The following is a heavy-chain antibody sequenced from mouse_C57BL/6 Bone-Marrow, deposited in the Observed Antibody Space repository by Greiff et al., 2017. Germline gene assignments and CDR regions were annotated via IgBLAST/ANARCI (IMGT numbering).Heavy chain of an antibody. CDR2: ISSGGSYT. V-gene: IGHV5-6*01. CDR1: GFTFSSYG. CDR3: ARHYYGSSYGYFDY. D-gene: IGHD1-1*01. Sequence: EVQVVESGGDLVKPGGSLKLSCAASGFTFSSYGMSWVRQTPDKRLEWVATISSGGSYTYYPDSVKGRFTISRDNAKNTLYLQMSSLKSEDTAMYYCARHYYGSSYGYFDYWGQGTTLTVSS. J-gene: IGHJ2*01.